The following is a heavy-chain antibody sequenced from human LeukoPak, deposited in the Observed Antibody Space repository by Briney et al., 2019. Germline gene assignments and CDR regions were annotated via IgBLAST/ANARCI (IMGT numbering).Heavy chain of an antibody. Sequence: PSETLSLTCAVSGGSISSGGYSWSWIRQPPGKGLEWIGYIYHSGSTYYNPSLKSRVTISVDRSKNQFSLKLSSVTAADTAVYYCASSTVWRVDFDYWGQGTLVTVSS. CDR1: GGSISSGGYS. CDR2: IYHSGST. V-gene: IGHV4-30-2*01. CDR3: ASSTVWRVDFDY. D-gene: IGHD3-16*01. J-gene: IGHJ4*02.